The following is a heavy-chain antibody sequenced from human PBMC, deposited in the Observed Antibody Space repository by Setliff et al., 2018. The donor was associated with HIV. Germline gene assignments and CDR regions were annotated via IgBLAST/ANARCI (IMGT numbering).Heavy chain of an antibody. J-gene: IGHJ6*03. D-gene: IGHD3-10*01. CDR3: ARAWTYYYGSGSYRRLDYYYYYMDV. Sequence: ASVKVSCKASGYTFTSYGISWVRQAPGQGLEWMRWISAYNGNTNYAQKLQGRVTMTTDTSTSTAYMELRSLRSDDTAVYYCARAWTYYYGSGSYRRLDYYYYYMDVWGKGTTVTVS. V-gene: IGHV1-18*01. CDR2: ISAYNGNT. CDR1: GYTFTSYG.